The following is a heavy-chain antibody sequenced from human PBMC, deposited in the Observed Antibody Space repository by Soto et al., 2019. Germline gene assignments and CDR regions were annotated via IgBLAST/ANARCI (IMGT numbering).Heavy chain of an antibody. CDR1: GFTFSSYA. Sequence: GGSLRLSCAASGFTFSSYAMSWVRQAPGKGLEWVSAISGSGGSTYYADSVKGRFTISRDNSKNTLYLQMNSLRAEDTAVYYCAKDRALQNWNDGFDTFDIWGQGTMVTVSS. D-gene: IGHD1-1*01. CDR3: AKDRALQNWNDGFDTFDI. V-gene: IGHV3-23*01. J-gene: IGHJ3*02. CDR2: ISGSGGST.